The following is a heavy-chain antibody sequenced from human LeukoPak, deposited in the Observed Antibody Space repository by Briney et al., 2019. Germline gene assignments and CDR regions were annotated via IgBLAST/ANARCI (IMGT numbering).Heavy chain of an antibody. CDR3: AKYFRADSGNYYRSFDY. CDR1: GFSFSDNW. V-gene: IGHV3-7*05. CDR2: IKEDGSEK. Sequence: GGSLRLSCAASGFSFSDNWMSWVRQAPGKGLEWVANIKEDGSEKNYVDSVKGRFTISRDNAKNSPYLQMISLRAEDTAVYYCAKYFRADSGNYYRSFDYWGQGTLVTVSS. J-gene: IGHJ4*02. D-gene: IGHD1-26*01.